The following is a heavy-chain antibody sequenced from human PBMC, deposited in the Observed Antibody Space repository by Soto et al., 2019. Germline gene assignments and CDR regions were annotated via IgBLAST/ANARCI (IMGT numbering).Heavy chain of an antibody. CDR1: GGSISIGSYS. D-gene: IGHD2-21*02. Sequence: QLRLQESGSGLVKPSQTLSLTCAVSGGSISIGSYSWSWLRQPPGKGLEWVGYITNSGRDVSNPSLWGRVNISNDRPKKQVSLTLPSVTVAGTAVYYGARQVTAFDSWGPGTLVTVSS. J-gene: IGHJ4*02. CDR2: ITNSGRD. CDR3: ARQVTAFDS. V-gene: IGHV4-30-2*01.